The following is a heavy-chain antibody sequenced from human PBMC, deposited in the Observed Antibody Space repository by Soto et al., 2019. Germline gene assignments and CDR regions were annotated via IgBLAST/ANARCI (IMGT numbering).Heavy chain of an antibody. CDR1: GYTFTDYY. CDR3: ARDVVGSDYFDS. CDR2: INPKTGGT. V-gene: IGHV1-2*02. J-gene: IGHJ4*02. Sequence: QVQLVQSGAEVRKPGASVKVSCKASGYTFTDYYMHWVRQAPGQGLEWMGWINPKTGGTNYVQKFQGRVTMTRDTSITTGYMELSRLRSDDTAVYYCARDVVGSDYFDSWGQGTLVTVSS. D-gene: IGHD1-26*01.